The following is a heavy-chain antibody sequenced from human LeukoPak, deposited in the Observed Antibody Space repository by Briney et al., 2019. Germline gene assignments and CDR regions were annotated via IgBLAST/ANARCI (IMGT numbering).Heavy chain of an antibody. J-gene: IGHJ6*02. D-gene: IGHD5-18*01. V-gene: IGHV3-21*01. CDR2: ISSSSSYI. CDR1: GFTLSSYS. Sequence: GGSLRLSCAASGFTLSSYSMNWVRQAPGKGLEWVSSISSSSSYIYYADSVKGRFTISRDNAKNSLYLQMNSLRAEDTAVYYCARDGRATAMGYYYYYGMDVWGQGTTVTVSS. CDR3: ARDGRATAMGYYYYYGMDV.